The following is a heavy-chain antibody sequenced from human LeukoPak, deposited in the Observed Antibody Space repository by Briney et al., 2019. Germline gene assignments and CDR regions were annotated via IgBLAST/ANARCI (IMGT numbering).Heavy chain of an antibody. CDR1: GFTFSSFS. V-gene: IGHV3-21*01. J-gene: IGHJ4*02. Sequence: GGSLRLSCAASGFTFSSFSMNWVRQAPGKGLEWVLSISTTSTYIYYADSLRGRFTISRDNAKNSLYLQMSSLRAEDTAVYYCAREMGYMVRGVLPSDYWGQGTLVTVSS. D-gene: IGHD3-10*01. CDR2: ISTTSTYI. CDR3: AREMGYMVRGVLPSDY.